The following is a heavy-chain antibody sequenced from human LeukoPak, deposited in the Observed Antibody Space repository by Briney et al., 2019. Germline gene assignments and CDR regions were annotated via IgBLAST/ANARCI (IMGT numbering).Heavy chain of an antibody. CDR1: GFTFSSYS. CDR2: ISSSSSYI. CDR3: ARDSFTILGVVFDY. V-gene: IGHV3-21*01. J-gene: IGHJ4*02. D-gene: IGHD3-3*01. Sequence: MTGGSLRLSCAASGFTFSSYSMNWVRQAPGKGLEWVSSISSSSSYIYYADSVKGRFTISRDNAKNSLYLQMNSLRAEDTAVYYCARDSFTILGVVFDYWGQGTLVTVSS.